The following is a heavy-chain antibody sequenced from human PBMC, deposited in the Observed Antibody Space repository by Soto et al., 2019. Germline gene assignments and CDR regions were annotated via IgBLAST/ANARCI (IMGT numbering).Heavy chain of an antibody. CDR3: ASWTGGDVGY. CDR1: GFTFSSYW. Sequence: EVQLVESGGGLVQPGGSLRLSCAASGFTFSSYWMHWVRQAPGKGLVWVSRINSDGSSTTYADSVKGRFTIPRDNAKNTLYLQMNSLRAEDTAVYYCASWTGGDVGYWGQGTLVTVSS. J-gene: IGHJ4*02. V-gene: IGHV3-74*01. D-gene: IGHD2-21*02. CDR2: INSDGSST.